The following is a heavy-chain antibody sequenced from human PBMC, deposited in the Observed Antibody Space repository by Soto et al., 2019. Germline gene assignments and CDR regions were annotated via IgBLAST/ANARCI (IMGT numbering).Heavy chain of an antibody. J-gene: IGHJ4*02. CDR3: AKALRVWSATYYFDY. Sequence: EVQLLESGGGLVQPGGSLRLSCAASGFTFSSYAMSWVRQAPGKGLEWVSAISGSGGSTYYADSVKGRFTISRDNSKNTLYLQMNSLRAEDTVVYYCAKALRVWSATYYFDYWGQGTLVTVSS. D-gene: IGHD3-3*01. CDR2: ISGSGGST. CDR1: GFTFSSYA. V-gene: IGHV3-23*01.